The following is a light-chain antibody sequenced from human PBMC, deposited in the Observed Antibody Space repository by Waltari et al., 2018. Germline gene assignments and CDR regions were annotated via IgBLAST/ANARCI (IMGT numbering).Light chain of an antibody. Sequence: IVLTQSPGTLSLSPGERATFSCRASQIVSSRYLAWYQQKPGQAPRLLIYGASTKATGIPDRFSGSGSGTDFTLSIRRLEPEDVAVYYCQQYGGSPLTFGGGTKVEIK. CDR1: QIVSSRY. J-gene: IGKJ4*01. CDR3: QQYGGSPLT. CDR2: GAS. V-gene: IGKV3-20*01.